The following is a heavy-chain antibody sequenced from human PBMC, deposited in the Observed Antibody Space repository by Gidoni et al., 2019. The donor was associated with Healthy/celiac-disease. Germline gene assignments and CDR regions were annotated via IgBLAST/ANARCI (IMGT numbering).Heavy chain of an antibody. J-gene: IGHJ5*02. CDR3: AGLSGDGIRGADDWFDP. Sequence: QLQLQESGPGLVKPSETLSLTCTVSGGSISSSSYYRGWIRQPPGKGLDWLGSIYYSGSTYYNPSLKSRVTKSVDTSKNQYSLKLSTVTAADTAGYYCAGLSGDGIRGADDWFDPWGQGTLVTVSS. CDR1: GGSISSSSYY. D-gene: IGHD3-10*01. V-gene: IGHV4-39*01. CDR2: IYYSGST.